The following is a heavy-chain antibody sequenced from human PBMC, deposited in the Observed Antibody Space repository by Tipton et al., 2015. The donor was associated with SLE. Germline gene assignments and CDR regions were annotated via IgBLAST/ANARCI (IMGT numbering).Heavy chain of an antibody. CDR1: GYTFSTYG. CDR2: ISPYNNNR. Sequence: QLVQSGAEVKKPGASVKVSCKTSGYTFSTYGISWVRQAPGQGLEWMGWISPYNNNRDYAQKFQDRVTMTTDTSTSAAYLELRSLRSDDTAVYYCARGPFWSGYYDYWGQGTTVTVSS. CDR3: ARGPFWSGYYDY. D-gene: IGHD3-3*01. V-gene: IGHV1-18*01. J-gene: IGHJ4*02.